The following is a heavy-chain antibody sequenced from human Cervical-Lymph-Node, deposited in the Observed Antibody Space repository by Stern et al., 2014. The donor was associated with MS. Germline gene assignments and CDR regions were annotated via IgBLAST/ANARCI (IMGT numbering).Heavy chain of an antibody. V-gene: IGHV5-51*03. J-gene: IGHJ6*02. Sequence: EVQLVQSGAEVKKPGESLKISCKGSGYTFTNNWIAWVRQMPGKGLEWMGIIYPDDSDIRYSPSLQGQVTLSADKSIRTAYLPWRSLKAADSAVYYCARPPPRRKWDDPNYGMDVWGQGTTVTVSS. D-gene: IGHD1-1*01. CDR2: IYPDDSDI. CDR3: ARPPPRRKWDDPNYGMDV. CDR1: GYTFTNNW.